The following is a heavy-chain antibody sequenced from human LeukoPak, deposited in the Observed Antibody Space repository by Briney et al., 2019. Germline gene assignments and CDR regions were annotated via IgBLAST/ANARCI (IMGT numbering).Heavy chain of an antibody. CDR1: GYTFTGYY. CDR2: IRYDGSTK. Sequence: SCKASGYTFTGYYMHWVRQAPGKGLEWVAFIRYDGSTKYYADSVKGRFTISRDNSKNTLYVQMNSLRPEDTAVYYCARGGKRAVAGTRSPQYFQHWGLGTLVTVSS. V-gene: IGHV3-30*02. CDR3: ARGGKRAVAGTRSPQYFQH. D-gene: IGHD6-19*01. J-gene: IGHJ1*01.